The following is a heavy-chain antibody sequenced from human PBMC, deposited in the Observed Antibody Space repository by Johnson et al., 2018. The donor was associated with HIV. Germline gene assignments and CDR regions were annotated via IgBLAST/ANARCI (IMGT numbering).Heavy chain of an antibody. D-gene: IGHD3-22*01. V-gene: IGHV3-23*04. Sequence: VQLVESGGGLVQPGGSLRLSCAVSGFTFSSYAMSWVSQAPGKGLEWVSAISGSGGRTYYADSVKGRFTISRDNSKNTLYLQMNSLRVEDTAVSYCAKTHDSSGYYGVRCAFDICGQGTMVTVSS. CDR1: GFTFSSYA. CDR2: ISGSGGRT. J-gene: IGHJ3*02. CDR3: AKTHDSSGYYGVRCAFDI.